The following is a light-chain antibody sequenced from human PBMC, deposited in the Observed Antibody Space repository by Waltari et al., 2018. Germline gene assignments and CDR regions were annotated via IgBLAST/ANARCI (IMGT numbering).Light chain of an antibody. V-gene: IGKV1-5*03. CDR2: KAF. CDR1: QSISIW. CDR3: QQYNSYPYT. Sequence: DIQMTQSPSTLSASVGDRVTITCRASQSISIWLDWYQQKPGKAPKLLIYKAFSLESGVPSRFNGIGAGTEFTLTISSLQPDDFATYYCQQYNSYPYTFGQGTKLEIK. J-gene: IGKJ2*01.